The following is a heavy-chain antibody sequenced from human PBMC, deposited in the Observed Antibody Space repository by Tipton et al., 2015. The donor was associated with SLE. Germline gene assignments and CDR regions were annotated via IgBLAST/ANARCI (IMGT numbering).Heavy chain of an antibody. D-gene: IGHD2-2*01. J-gene: IGHJ5*02. Sequence: TLSLTCTVSGGSIGSFYWSWIRQPPGKGLEWIGNIDYTANPNYSPSLKSRVTISIDTSTNHFSLKLRSVTAADTAVYYCARFGRSAAMDWFDRWGQGTLVTVSS. CDR3: ARFGRSAAMDWFDR. V-gene: IGHV4-59*08. CDR1: GGSIGSFY. CDR2: IDYTANP.